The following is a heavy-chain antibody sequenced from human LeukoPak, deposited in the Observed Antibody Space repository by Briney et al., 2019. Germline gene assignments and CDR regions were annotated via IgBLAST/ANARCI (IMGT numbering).Heavy chain of an antibody. D-gene: IGHD7-27*01. CDR2: IYHSGST. V-gene: IGHV4-38-2*02. CDR1: GGSISTYY. Sequence: SETLSLTCTVSGGSISTYYWSWIRQPPGKGLEWIGSIYHSGSTYYNPSLKSRVTISVDTSKNQFSLKLSSVTAADTAVYYCARASRTGLGIGSFDYWGQGTLVTVSS. J-gene: IGHJ4*02. CDR3: ARASRTGLGIGSFDY.